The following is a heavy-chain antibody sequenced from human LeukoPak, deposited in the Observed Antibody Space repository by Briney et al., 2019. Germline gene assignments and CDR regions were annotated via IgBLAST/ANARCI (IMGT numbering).Heavy chain of an antibody. J-gene: IGHJ6*02. D-gene: IGHD2-21*02. CDR2: ISAYNGNT. V-gene: IGHV1-18*01. CDR1: GYTFTSYG. CDR3: ARHRAYCGGDCYSRAGKDYYYYGMDV. Sequence: ASVKVSCKASGYTFTSYGISWVRQAPGQGLEWMGWISAYNGNTNYAQKLQGRVTMTTDTSTSTAYMELRSLRSDDTAVYYCARHRAYCGGDCYSRAGKDYYYYGMDVWGQGTTVTVSS.